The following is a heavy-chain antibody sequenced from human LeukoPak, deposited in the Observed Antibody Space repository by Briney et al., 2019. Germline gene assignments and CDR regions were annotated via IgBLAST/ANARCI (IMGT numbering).Heavy chain of an antibody. CDR2: IYYSGST. V-gene: IGHV4-39*01. J-gene: IGHJ4*02. Sequence: SETLSLTCTVSGGSISSSSYYWGWIRQPPGKGLEWIGSIYYSGSTYYNPSLKSRVTISVDTSKSQFSLKLSSVTAADTAVYYCARQYYYDSSGYVDYWGQGTLVTVSS. CDR1: GGSISSSSYY. D-gene: IGHD3-22*01. CDR3: ARQYYYDSSGYVDY.